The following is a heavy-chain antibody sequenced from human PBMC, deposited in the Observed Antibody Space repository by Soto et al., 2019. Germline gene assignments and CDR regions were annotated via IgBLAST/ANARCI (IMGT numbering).Heavy chain of an antibody. D-gene: IGHD3-10*01. Sequence: GGSLRLSCAASGLTFRMYWRHWVRQVPGKGPEWVSRINDDGISTNYADSVKGRFTISRDNAKNTLYLQMNALRVEDKGVYYCTRGPRPTSSGTGDFWGQGTLVTVSS. V-gene: IGHV3-74*01. CDR1: GLTFRMYW. CDR2: INDDGIST. CDR3: TRGPRPTSSGTGDF. J-gene: IGHJ4*02.